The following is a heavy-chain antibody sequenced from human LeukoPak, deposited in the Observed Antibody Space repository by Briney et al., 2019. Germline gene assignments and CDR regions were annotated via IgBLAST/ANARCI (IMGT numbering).Heavy chain of an antibody. Sequence: SETLSLTCTVSGGSISSGGYYWSWIRQHPGKGLEWIGYIYHSGSTYYNPSLKSRVTISVDRSKNQFSLKLSSVTAADTAVYYCARDDPVQAPYYFDYWGQGTLVTVSS. CDR1: GGSISSGGYY. CDR2: IYHSGST. CDR3: ARDDPVQAPYYFDY. J-gene: IGHJ4*02. V-gene: IGHV4-31*03.